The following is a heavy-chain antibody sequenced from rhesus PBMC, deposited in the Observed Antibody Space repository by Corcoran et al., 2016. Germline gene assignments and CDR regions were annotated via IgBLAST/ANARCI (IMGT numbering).Heavy chain of an antibody. CDR2: IRTGGST. J-gene: IGHJ4*01. V-gene: IGHV4-73*01. D-gene: IGHD4-23*01. CDR3: ARPTGNTVTY. Sequence: QVQLQQWGEGLVKPSETLSLPCAVYVGSFIGYWWAWLLHPPGKGLTWIGRIRTGGSTNYNPSLKSRVTISKDTSKNQFSLKLSSVTAADTAVYYCARPTGNTVTYWGQGVLVTVSS. CDR1: VGSFIGYW.